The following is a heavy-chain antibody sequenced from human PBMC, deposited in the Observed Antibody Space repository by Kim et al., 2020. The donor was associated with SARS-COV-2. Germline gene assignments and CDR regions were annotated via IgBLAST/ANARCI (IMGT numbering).Heavy chain of an antibody. V-gene: IGHV3-64*02. J-gene: IGHJ4*02. D-gene: IGHD2-2*01. CDR2: VSSNGGST. CDR1: GFTFSSYA. CDR3: ARSSSRGFDY. Sequence: GSLRLSCAASGFTFSSYAIHWVRQAPGKGLEYVSGVSSNGGSTYYADSVKGRFTISRDNSKNILYLQMGSLRAEDMAVYYCARSSSRGFDYWGQGTLVTVSS.